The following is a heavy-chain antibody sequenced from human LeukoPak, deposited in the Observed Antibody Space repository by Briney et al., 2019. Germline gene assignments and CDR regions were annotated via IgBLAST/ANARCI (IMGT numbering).Heavy chain of an antibody. CDR2: FSGSGGST. D-gene: IGHD3-22*01. V-gene: IGHV3-23*01. Sequence: GGSLRLSCAASGFTFSSYAMSWVRQAPGKGLEWVSTFSGSGGSTHYADSVKGRFTISRDNSKNTLYLQMNSLRAEDTAVYYCARETPGDYYDSSYFDYWGQGTLVTVSS. CDR3: ARETPGDYYDSSYFDY. J-gene: IGHJ4*02. CDR1: GFTFSSYA.